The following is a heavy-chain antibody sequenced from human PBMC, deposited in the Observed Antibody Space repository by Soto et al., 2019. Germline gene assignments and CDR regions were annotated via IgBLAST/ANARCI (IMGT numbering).Heavy chain of an antibody. CDR1: GFRFRLYA. CDR2: SSYDGGST. Sequence: EERLSASGGGLIQPGGSLRLSCAASGFRFRLYALSWVRQAPGNGLEWVSESSYDGGSTSYPDSVRGRFIISRDRSKETLYLQMNAVKVEDTAVYFCARERTLSSVPPRYFDLWGRGTLVTVSS. CDR3: ARERTLSSVPPRYFDL. J-gene: IGHJ2*01. V-gene: IGHV3-23*01.